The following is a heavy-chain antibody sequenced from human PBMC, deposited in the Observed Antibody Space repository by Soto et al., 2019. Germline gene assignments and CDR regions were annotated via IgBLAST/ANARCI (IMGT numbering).Heavy chain of an antibody. CDR1: GGSFSGYY. V-gene: IGHV4-34*01. CDR2: INHSGST. CDR3: AGGSYSYYRYYMDV. J-gene: IGHJ6*03. Sequence: SETLSLTCAVYGGSFSGYYWSWIRQPPGKGLEWIGEINHSGSTNYNPSLKSRVTISVDTSKNQFSLKLSSVTAADTAVYYCAGGSYSYYRYYMDVWGKGTTVTVSS. D-gene: IGHD1-26*01.